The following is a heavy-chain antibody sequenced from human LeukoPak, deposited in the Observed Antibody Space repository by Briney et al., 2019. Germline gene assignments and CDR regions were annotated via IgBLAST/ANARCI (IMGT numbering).Heavy chain of an antibody. J-gene: IGHJ4*02. V-gene: IGHV1-69*13. Sequence: ASVKVSCKASGGTFSSYAISWVRQAPGQGLEWMGGIIPIFGTANYAQKFQGRVTITADESTSTAYMELSSLRSEDTAVYYCARRGYSSSWYRGGFDYWGQGTLVTVSS. CDR1: GGTFSSYA. CDR3: ARRGYSSSWYRGGFDY. D-gene: IGHD6-13*01. CDR2: IIPIFGTA.